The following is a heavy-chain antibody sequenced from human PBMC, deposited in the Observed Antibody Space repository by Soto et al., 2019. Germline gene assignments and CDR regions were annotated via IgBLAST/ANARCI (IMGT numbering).Heavy chain of an antibody. J-gene: IGHJ4*02. V-gene: IGHV3-21*01. Sequence: PGGSLILSCAASGFTFSSYSMNWVRQAPGKGLEWVSSISSSSSYIYYADSVKGRFTISRDNAKNSLYLQMNSLRAEDTAVYYCARAQLLWFGELLKPLDYWGQGTLVTVSS. CDR1: GFTFSSYS. CDR3: ARAQLLWFGELLKPLDY. CDR2: ISSSSSYI. D-gene: IGHD3-10*01.